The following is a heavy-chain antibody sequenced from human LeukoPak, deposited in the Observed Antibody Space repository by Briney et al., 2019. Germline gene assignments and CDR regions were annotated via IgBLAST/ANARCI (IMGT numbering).Heavy chain of an antibody. CDR2: TWYDGSNQ. V-gene: IGHV3-30*02. CDR3: AKDYCTSGRCYSFDY. CDR1: GFTFSSYG. D-gene: IGHD2-2*01. J-gene: IGHJ4*02. Sequence: GGSLRPSCAGSGFTFSSYGMYWVRQAPGKGLEWVGFTWYDGSNQYYADSVKGRFTISRDISKNTLYLQMNSLRGEDTAVYYCAKDYCTSGRCYSFDYWGQGTLVTVSS.